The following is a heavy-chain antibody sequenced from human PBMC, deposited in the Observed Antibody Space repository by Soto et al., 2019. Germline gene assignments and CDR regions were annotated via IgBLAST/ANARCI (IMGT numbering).Heavy chain of an antibody. CDR2: INAYNGNT. D-gene: IGHD7-27*01. Sequence: ASVKVSCKASGYTFTSYGISWVRQAPGQGLEWMGLINAYNGNTNYAQKLQGRVTLARDTFTNTVYMELSSLRSEDTAIYYCARDLTSGDYWGQGTLVTVSS. CDR1: GYTFTSYG. CDR3: ARDLTSGDY. J-gene: IGHJ4*02. V-gene: IGHV1-18*01.